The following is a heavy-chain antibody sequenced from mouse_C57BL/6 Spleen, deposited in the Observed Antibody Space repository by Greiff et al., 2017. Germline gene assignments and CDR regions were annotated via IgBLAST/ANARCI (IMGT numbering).Heavy chain of an antibody. CDR2: ISDGGSYT. V-gene: IGHV5-4*01. J-gene: IGHJ4*01. CDR3: ARDLAMDY. Sequence: EVMLVDSGGGLVKPGGSLKLSCAASGFTFSSYAMSWVRQTPEKRLEWVATISDGGSYTYYPDNVKGRFTISRDNAKNNLYLQMSHLKSEDTAMYYCARDLAMDYWGQGTSVTVSS. CDR1: GFTFSSYA.